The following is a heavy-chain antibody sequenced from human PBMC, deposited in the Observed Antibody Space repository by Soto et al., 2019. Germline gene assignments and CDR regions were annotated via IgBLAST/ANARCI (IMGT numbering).Heavy chain of an antibody. V-gene: IGHV1-69*13. CDR1: GGTFSSYA. CDR2: IIPIFGTA. J-gene: IGHJ4*02. Sequence: SVKVSCKASGGTFSSYAISWVRQAPGQGLEWMGGIIPIFGTANYAQKFQGRVTITADESTSTAYMELSSLRSEDTAVYYCARDREVYCTNGVCYTSDYWGQGTLVTVSS. CDR3: ARDREVYCTNGVCYTSDY. D-gene: IGHD2-8*01.